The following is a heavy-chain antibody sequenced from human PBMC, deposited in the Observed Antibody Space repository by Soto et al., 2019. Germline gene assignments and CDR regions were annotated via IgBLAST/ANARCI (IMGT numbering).Heavy chain of an antibody. Sequence: SETLSLTCGVYGRSFSGYYWSWIRQPPGKGLEWIGEINHSGSTNYNPSLKSRVTISVDTSKNQFSLKLSSVTAADTAVYYCVMETTVVAFDIWGQGTMVT. CDR3: VMETTVVAFDI. CDR1: GRSFSGYY. J-gene: IGHJ3*02. V-gene: IGHV4-34*01. D-gene: IGHD4-17*01. CDR2: INHSGST.